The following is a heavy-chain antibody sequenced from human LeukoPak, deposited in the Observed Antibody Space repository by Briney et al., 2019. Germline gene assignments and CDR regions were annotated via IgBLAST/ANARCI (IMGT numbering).Heavy chain of an antibody. CDR3: ARSDSGSAFDI. CDR2: ISHDGSIK. V-gene: IGHV3-30-3*01. CDR1: GFTFNTYA. Sequence: GGSLRLSCAASGFTFNTYAMHWVRQAPGKGLEWVAVISHDGSIKYYADSVKGRLTISRDNSKNTLYLQMNSLRAEDTAVHYCARSDSGSAFDIWGQGTMVTVSS. J-gene: IGHJ3*02. D-gene: IGHD4-17*01.